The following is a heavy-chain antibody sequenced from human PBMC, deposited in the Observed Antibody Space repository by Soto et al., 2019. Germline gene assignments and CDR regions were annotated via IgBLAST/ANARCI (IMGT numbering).Heavy chain of an antibody. CDR1: GYTFTSYY. D-gene: IGHD1-7*01. V-gene: IGHV1-46*01. J-gene: IGHJ4*02. CDR2: INPSGGST. CDR3: ARDLPNWNYALNY. Sequence: ASVKVSCKASGYTFTSYYMHWVRQAPGQGLEWMGIINPSGGSTSYAQKFQGRVTMTRDTSTSTVYMELSSLRFEDTAVYYCARDLPNWNYALNYWGQGTQVTVS.